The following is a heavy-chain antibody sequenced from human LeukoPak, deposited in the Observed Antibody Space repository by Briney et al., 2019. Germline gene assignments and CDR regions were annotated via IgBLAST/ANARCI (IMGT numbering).Heavy chain of an antibody. Sequence: GASVKVSCKASGYTFTSYGISWVRQAPGQRLEWMGWISAYNGNTNYAQKLQGRVTMTTDTSTSTAYMELRSLRSDDTAVYYCARDPLGGFGELSNDYWGQGTLVTVSS. CDR2: ISAYNGNT. D-gene: IGHD3-10*01. J-gene: IGHJ4*02. CDR3: ARDPLGGFGELSNDY. CDR1: GYTFTSYG. V-gene: IGHV1-18*01.